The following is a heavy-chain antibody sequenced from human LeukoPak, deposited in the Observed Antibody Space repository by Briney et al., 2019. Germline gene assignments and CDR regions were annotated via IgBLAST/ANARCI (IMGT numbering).Heavy chain of an antibody. CDR3: ARVGPTTAYYYYYGMGV. V-gene: IGHV4-59*01. CDR1: GGSISSYY. Sequence: KASETLSLTCTVSGGSISSYYWSWIRQPPGKGLEWIGYIYYSGSTNYNPSLKSRVTISVDTSKNQFSLKLSSVTAADTAVYYCARVGPTTAYYYYYGMGVWGQGTTVTVSS. CDR2: IYYSGST. D-gene: IGHD4-17*01. J-gene: IGHJ6*02.